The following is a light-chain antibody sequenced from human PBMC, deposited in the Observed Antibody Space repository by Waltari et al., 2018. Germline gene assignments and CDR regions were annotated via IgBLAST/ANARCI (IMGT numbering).Light chain of an antibody. Sequence: QSALTQPASVSGSPGQSITIPCSGTDSDVGAYDFVSWYQQHPGKAPYLIIYEVSNRPSGISNRFSASKSGNTASLTISGLQAEDEADYYCSSYTTSSAPGVFGTGTRVTVL. V-gene: IGLV2-14*01. CDR2: EVS. CDR1: DSDVGAYDF. CDR3: SSYTTSSAPGV. J-gene: IGLJ1*01.